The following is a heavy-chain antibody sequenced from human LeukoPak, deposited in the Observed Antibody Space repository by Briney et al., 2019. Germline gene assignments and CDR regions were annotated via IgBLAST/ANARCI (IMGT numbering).Heavy chain of an antibody. CDR2: ISSSSSYI. CDR1: GFTFSSYS. CDR3: ARDGSGAGYYFDY. V-gene: IGHV3-21*01. D-gene: IGHD6-19*01. Sequence: PGGSLRLSCAASGFTFSSYSMNWVRQAPGKGLEWVSSISSSSSYIYYADSVKGRFTISRDNAKNSLYLQMNSLRAEDTAVYYCARDGSGAGYYFDYWGQGTLVTVSS. J-gene: IGHJ4*02.